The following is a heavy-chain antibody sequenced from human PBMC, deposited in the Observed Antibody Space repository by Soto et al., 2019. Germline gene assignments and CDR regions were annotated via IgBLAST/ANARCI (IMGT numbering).Heavy chain of an antibody. CDR2: INSDGSST. CDR1: GCTFSSYW. Sequence: GGSLRLSCAASGCTFSSYWMHWVRQAPGKGLVWVSRINSDGSSTSYADSVKGRFTISRDNAKNTLYLQMNSLRAEDTAVYYCARVSSSSFVTNHEYWGQGTLVTVSS. CDR3: ARVSSSSFVTNHEY. V-gene: IGHV3-74*01. D-gene: IGHD6-6*01. J-gene: IGHJ4*02.